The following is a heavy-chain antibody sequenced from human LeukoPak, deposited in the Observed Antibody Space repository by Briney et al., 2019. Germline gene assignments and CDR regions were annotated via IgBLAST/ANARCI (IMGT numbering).Heavy chain of an antibody. CDR3: AREGRYYYDSSGYYGHDY. D-gene: IGHD3-22*01. CDR1: GGSFSGYY. CDR2: INHSGST. J-gene: IGHJ4*02. V-gene: IGHV4-34*01. Sequence: SETLSLTCAVYGGSFSGYYWSWIRQPPGKGLEWIGEINHSGSTNYNPSLKSRVTISVDTSKNQFSLKLSSVTAADTAVYYGAREGRYYYDSSGYYGHDYWGQGTLVTVSS.